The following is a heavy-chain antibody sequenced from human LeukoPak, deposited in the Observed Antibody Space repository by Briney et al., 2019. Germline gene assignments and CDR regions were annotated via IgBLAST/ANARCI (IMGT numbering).Heavy chain of an antibody. CDR1: GGSFSGYY. V-gene: IGHV4-59*10. D-gene: IGHD4-23*01. CDR3: ARATGVTYPYYYYYMDV. J-gene: IGHJ6*03. Sequence: SETLSLTCAVYGGSFSGYYWSWIRQPAGKGLEWIGRIYTSGSTNYNPSLKRRVTMSVDTSKNQFSLKLSSVTAADTAVYYCARATGVTYPYYYYYMDVWGKGTTVTVSS. CDR2: IYTSGST.